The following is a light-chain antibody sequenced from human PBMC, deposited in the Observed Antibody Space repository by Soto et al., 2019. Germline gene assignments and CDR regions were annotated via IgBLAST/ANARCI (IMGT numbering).Light chain of an antibody. CDR1: SSNIGAGYD. CDR3: QSYDSSLSGHVV. Sequence: QAVVTQPPSVSGAPGQRVTISCTGSSSNIGAGYDVHWYQQLPGTAPKLLIYGNSNRPSGVPDRFFGSKSGTSASLAITGLQAEDEADYYCQSYDSSLSGHVVFGGGTKLTVL. V-gene: IGLV1-40*01. CDR2: GNS. J-gene: IGLJ2*01.